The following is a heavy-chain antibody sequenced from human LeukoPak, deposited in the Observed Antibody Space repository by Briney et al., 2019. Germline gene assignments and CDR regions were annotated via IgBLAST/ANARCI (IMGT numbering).Heavy chain of an antibody. CDR3: AREKEGYCSRTSCYLDYYYYYMDV. V-gene: IGHV3-7*01. D-gene: IGHD2-2*01. J-gene: IGHJ6*03. CDR2: IKQDGSER. CDR1: GFTFSRYW. Sequence: GGSLRLSCAASGFTFSRYWMTWVRQAPGKGLEWVANIKQDGSERYYVDSVKGRFTISRDNAKNSLYLQMNSLRAEDTAVYYCAREKEGYCSRTSCYLDYYYYYMDVWGKGTTVTISS.